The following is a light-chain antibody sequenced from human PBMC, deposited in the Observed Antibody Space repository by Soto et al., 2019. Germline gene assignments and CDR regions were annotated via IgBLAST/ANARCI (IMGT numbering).Light chain of an antibody. Sequence: EIVLTQSPGTLSLSPGERATHSCRASQTVSSSYLTWYQQKPGQAPRLLIYGASSRATGIPDRFSGSGSGTDFTLTISRLEPEDFAVYYCQQYDNLPYTFGQGTKLEIK. V-gene: IGKV3-20*01. J-gene: IGKJ2*01. CDR3: QQYDNLPYT. CDR1: QTVSSSY. CDR2: GAS.